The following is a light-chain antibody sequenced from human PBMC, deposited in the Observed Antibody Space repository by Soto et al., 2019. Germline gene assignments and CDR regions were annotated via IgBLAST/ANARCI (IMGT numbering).Light chain of an antibody. CDR2: GAS. V-gene: IGKV3-20*01. J-gene: IGKJ1*01. CDR3: QQYDTSSWT. Sequence: EIVLTQSPGTLSLSPGERATLSCRASQSVRSSYLAWYQQKPGQAPRLLIYGASSRATGTPNRFSGSGSGPDFTLTVSRLEAEDSAVYYCQQYDTSSWTFGQGTKVEIK. CDR1: QSVRSSY.